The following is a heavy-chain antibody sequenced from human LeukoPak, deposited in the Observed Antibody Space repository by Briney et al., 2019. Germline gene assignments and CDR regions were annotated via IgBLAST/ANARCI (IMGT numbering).Heavy chain of an antibody. CDR1: GYTFTSYA. V-gene: IGHV1-3*01. CDR2: INAGNGNT. Sequence: ASVKVSCTASGYTFTSYAMHWVRQAPGQRLEWMGWINAGNGNTKYSQKFQGRVTITRDTSASTAYMELSSLRSEDTAVYYCARSRYSSGWSIDYWGQGTLVTVSS. J-gene: IGHJ4*02. CDR3: ARSRYSSGWSIDY. D-gene: IGHD6-19*01.